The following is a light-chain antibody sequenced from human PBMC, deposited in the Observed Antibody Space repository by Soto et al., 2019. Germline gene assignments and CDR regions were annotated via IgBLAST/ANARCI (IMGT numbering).Light chain of an antibody. CDR1: QDIFSNY. V-gene: IGKV3-20*01. Sequence: EIVLTQSPDTVSVSPGEXVTLSCRASQDIFSNYLAWYQQKSGQAPRLLIYGASTRATGIADRFSGGGSGTDFTLTISRLEPEDFAVYHCQKYGRSWTFGQGTKVDIK. CDR3: QKYGRSWT. CDR2: GAS. J-gene: IGKJ1*01.